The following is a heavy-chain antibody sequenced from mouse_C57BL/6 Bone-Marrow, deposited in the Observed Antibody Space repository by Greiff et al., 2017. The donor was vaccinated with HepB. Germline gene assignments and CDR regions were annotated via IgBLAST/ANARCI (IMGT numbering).Heavy chain of an antibody. V-gene: IGHV7-3*01. D-gene: IGHD1-1*01. J-gene: IGHJ4*01. CDR1: GFTFTDYY. CDR2: IRNKANGYTT. CDR3: ARYNYGSSYDAMDY. Sequence: DVKLQESGGGLVQPGGSLSLSCAASGFTFTDYYMSWVRQPPGKALEWLGFIRNKANGYTTEYSASVKGRFTISRDNSQSILYLQMNALRAEDSATYYCARYNYGSSYDAMDYWGQGTSVTVSS.